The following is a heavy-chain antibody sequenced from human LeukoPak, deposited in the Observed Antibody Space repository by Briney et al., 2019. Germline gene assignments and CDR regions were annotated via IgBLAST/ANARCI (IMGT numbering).Heavy chain of an antibody. CDR2: ISSSGSTI. D-gene: IGHD5-18*01. V-gene: IGHV3-11*01. CDR1: GFTFSDYY. CDR3: ARDGYSYGYYYGMDV. Sequence: GGSLRLTCAASGFTFSDYYMSWIRQAPGKGLEWVSYISSSGSTIYYADSVKGRFTVSRDNAKNSLYLQMNSLRAEDTAVYYCARDGYSYGYYYGMDVWGQGTTVTVSS. J-gene: IGHJ6*02.